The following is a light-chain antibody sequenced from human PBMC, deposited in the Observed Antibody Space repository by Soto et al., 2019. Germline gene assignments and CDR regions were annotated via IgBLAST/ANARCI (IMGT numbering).Light chain of an antibody. J-gene: IGKJ4*01. CDR3: QQYNSWPLT. CDR1: QSVGRD. V-gene: IGKV3D-15*01. Sequence: EIVMTQSPATPSVSPGERATLSCRASQSVGRDLAWYQQKHGQAPRLLIYDIFTRATGVPTRISGSESGTEGTITISSLKSEDGTVYYCQQYNSWPLTFCGGTKVDNK. CDR2: DIF.